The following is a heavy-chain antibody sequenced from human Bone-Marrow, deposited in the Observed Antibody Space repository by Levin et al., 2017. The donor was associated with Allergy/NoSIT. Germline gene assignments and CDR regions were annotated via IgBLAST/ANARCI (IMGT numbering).Heavy chain of an antibody. D-gene: IGHD2-2*01. Sequence: ASVKVSCKASGYTFALYYLYWVRQAPGQGLEWMGKINSATGSTSFAQNFQGRVTLSRDTSTSTVYMELSSLKSEDTAVYYCARGGAYAYWGQGTLVTVSS. CDR3: ARGGAYAY. V-gene: IGHV1-46*01. J-gene: IGHJ4*02. CDR2: INSATGST. CDR1: GYTFALYY.